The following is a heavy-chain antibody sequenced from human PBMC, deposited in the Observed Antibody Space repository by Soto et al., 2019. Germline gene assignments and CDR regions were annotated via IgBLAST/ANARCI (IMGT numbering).Heavy chain of an antibody. CDR2: IIPIFGTA. Sequence: AASVKVSCKASGGTFSSYAISWVRQAPGQGLEWMGGIIPIFGTANYAQKFQGRVTITADESTSTAYMELSSLRSEDTAVYYCAAPGTTVTTYGNYGMDVWGQGTTVTVSS. V-gene: IGHV1-69*13. D-gene: IGHD4-17*01. CDR1: GGTFSSYA. J-gene: IGHJ6*02. CDR3: AAPGTTVTTYGNYGMDV.